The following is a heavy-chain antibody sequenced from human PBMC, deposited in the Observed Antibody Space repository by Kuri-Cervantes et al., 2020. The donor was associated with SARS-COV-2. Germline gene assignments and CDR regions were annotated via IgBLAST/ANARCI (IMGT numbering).Heavy chain of an antibody. CDR2: IWYDGSNK. Sequence: GESLKISCAASRFTFSSYGMHWVRQAPGKGLEWVAVIWYDGSNKYYADSVKGRFTISRDNSKNTLYLQMNSLRAEDTAVYYCARSHKDIVVVPAARGYYYGMDVWGQGTTVTVSS. D-gene: IGHD2-2*01. V-gene: IGHV3-33*08. J-gene: IGHJ6*02. CDR3: ARSHKDIVVVPAARGYYYGMDV. CDR1: RFTFSSYG.